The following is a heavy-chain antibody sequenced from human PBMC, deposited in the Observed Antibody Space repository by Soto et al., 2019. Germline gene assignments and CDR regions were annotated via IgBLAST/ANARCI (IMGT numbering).Heavy chain of an antibody. D-gene: IGHD3-16*02. V-gene: IGHV3-23*01. CDR1: GFTFSSYS. CDR2: FRAGGDDGTT. Sequence: HPGGSLRLSCVASGFTFSSYSMSWVRQAPGKGLEWVSGFRAGGDDGTTYYADSVKGRFTISRDNSKDTLYLQMTRLRAEDTAVYFCAGALDLPPYYYFYGMDVWGQVTKFPVSS. J-gene: IGHJ6*02. CDR3: AGALDLPPYYYFYGMDV.